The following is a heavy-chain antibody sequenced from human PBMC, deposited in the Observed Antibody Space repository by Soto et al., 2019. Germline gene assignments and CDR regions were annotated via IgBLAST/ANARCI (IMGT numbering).Heavy chain of an antibody. D-gene: IGHD3-10*01. CDR2: ISSSSSYI. CDR1: GFTFSSYS. CDR3: AREGWFGEIDFDY. V-gene: IGHV3-21*01. J-gene: IGHJ4*02. Sequence: PGGSLRLSCAASGFTFSSYSMNWVRQAPGRGLERVSSISSSSSYIYYADSVKGRFTISRDNAKNSLYLQMNSLRVEDTAVYYCAREGWFGEIDFDYWGQGTLVTVSS.